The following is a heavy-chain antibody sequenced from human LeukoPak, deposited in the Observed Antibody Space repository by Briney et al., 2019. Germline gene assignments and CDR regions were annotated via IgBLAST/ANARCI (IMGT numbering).Heavy chain of an antibody. D-gene: IGHD3-22*01. J-gene: IGHJ3*02. CDR2: INHSGST. CDR3: AREDDSSLHDAFDI. Sequence: SETLSLTCAVYGRSFSGYYWSWIRQPPGKGLEWIGEINHSGSTNYNPSLKSRVTISVDTSKNQFSLKLSSVTAADTAVYYCAREDDSSLHDAFDIWGQGTMVTVSS. CDR1: GRSFSGYY. V-gene: IGHV4-34*01.